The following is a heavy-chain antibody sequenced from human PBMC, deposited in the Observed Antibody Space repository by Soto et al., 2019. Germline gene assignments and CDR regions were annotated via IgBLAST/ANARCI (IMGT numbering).Heavy chain of an antibody. J-gene: IGHJ4*02. CDR2: ISAYNGNT. CDR1: GYTFTSYG. V-gene: IGHV1-18*01. CDR3: ARGYCSGGSCYSGYIDY. Sequence: ASVKVSCKASGYTFTSYGISWVRQAPGQGLEWMGWISAYNGNTNYAQKLQGRVTMTTDTSTSTAYMELRSLRSDDTAVYYCARGYCSGGSCYSGYIDYWGQGTLVTVSS. D-gene: IGHD2-15*01.